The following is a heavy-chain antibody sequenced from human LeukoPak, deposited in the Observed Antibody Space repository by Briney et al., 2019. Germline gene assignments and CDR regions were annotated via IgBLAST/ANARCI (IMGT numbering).Heavy chain of an antibody. V-gene: IGHV4-39*01. CDR2: IYYSGST. D-gene: IGHD3-10*01. CDR1: GGSISSSSYY. Sequence: SETLSLTCTVSGGSISSSSYYWGWIRQPRGKGLEWIGSIYYSGSTYYNPSLKSRVTISVDTSKNQFSLKLSSVTAADTAVYYCARGTKKFGYFDYWGQGTLVTVSS. CDR3: ARGTKKFGYFDY. J-gene: IGHJ4*02.